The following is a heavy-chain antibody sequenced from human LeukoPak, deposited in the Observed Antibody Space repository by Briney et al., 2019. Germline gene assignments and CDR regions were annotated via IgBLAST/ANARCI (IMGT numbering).Heavy chain of an antibody. D-gene: IGHD1-26*01. V-gene: IGHV3-53*01. J-gene: IGHJ3*02. Sequence: PGRSLRLSCAASGFTVSSNYMSWVRQAPGKGLEWVSVLSSGGSTYYADSVKGRFTISRDNSKNTLCLQMNSLRAEDTAVYYCARGGDIVGATRSAFDIWGQGTMVTVSS. CDR2: LSSGGST. CDR3: ARGGDIVGATRSAFDI. CDR1: GFTVSSNY.